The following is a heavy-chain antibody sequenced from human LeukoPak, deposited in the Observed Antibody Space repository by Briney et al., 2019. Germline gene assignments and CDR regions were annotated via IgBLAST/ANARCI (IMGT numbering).Heavy chain of an antibody. CDR1: GFTFSSYE. J-gene: IGHJ4*02. V-gene: IGHV3-48*03. CDR2: ISSSGSTI. D-gene: IGHD3-3*01. CDR3: ARDRWSGYYKGRHFDY. Sequence: QPGGSLRLSCAASGFTFSSYEMNWVRQAPGKGLEWVSYISSSGSTIYYADSVKGRFTISRDNAKNSLYLQMNSLRAEDTAVYYCARDRWSGYYKGRHFDYWGQGTLVTVSS.